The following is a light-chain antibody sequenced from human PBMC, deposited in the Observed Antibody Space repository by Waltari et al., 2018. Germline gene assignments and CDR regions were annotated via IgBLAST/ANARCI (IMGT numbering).Light chain of an antibody. CDR2: AAS. Sequence: IQLTQSPSSLSAFVGDRVTVTCRASQGVSSYLAWYQQKPGKAPKLLIYAASTLQRGVPSMFSGSGSGTAFTLTISSLQPEDFATYYCQQLYLYPLTFGGGTKVEIK. CDR1: QGVSSY. V-gene: IGKV1-9*01. J-gene: IGKJ4*01. CDR3: QQLYLYPLT.